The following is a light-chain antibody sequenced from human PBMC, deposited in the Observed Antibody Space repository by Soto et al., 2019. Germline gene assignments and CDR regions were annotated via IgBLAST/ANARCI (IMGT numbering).Light chain of an antibody. Sequence: EIVLTPSPGTLSLSPGERATLSCSASQSVGSSYLAWYQQNPGQAPRILIYGASIRATGIPDRFSGSGSGTDFTHTSSRLEPEDCEVYYWQLCGRSPLTFGGGTKVEI. J-gene: IGKJ4*02. V-gene: IGKV3-20*01. CDR2: GAS. CDR1: QSVGSSY. CDR3: QLCGRSPLT.